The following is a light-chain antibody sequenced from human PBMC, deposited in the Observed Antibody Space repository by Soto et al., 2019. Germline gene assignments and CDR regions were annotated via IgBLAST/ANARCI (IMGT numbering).Light chain of an antibody. CDR2: WAS. Sequence: DIVMTQSPESLAVSLGERATINCKSSQSVLSSSIASYQQKPGQPPKLLIYWASTRETGVPDRFSGSGSATDFTLTISSLQAEDVAVYYCQQYFNTPQTFGQGTKLEIK. CDR3: QQYFNTPQT. CDR1: QSVLSSS. V-gene: IGKV4-1*01. J-gene: IGKJ2*01.